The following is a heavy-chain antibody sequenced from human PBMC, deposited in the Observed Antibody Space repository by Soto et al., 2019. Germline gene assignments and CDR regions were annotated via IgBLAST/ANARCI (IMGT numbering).Heavy chain of an antibody. CDR2: ISYDGSNK. J-gene: IGHJ4*02. V-gene: IGHV3-30-3*01. Sequence: QVQLVESGGGVVQPGRSLRLSCAASGFTFSSYAMHWVRQAPGKGLEWVAVISYDGSNKYYADSVKGRFTISRDNSKNPLDLQMNSLIAEDTAVYYCARLWFGELFGDYLGQGTLVTVSS. CDR3: ARLWFGELFGDY. D-gene: IGHD3-10*01. CDR1: GFTFSSYA.